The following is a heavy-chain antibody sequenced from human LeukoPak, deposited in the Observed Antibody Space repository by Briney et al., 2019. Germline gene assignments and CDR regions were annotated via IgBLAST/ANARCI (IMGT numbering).Heavy chain of an antibody. J-gene: IGHJ4*02. Sequence: SVKVSRKAAGGTFSSYAISWVRQAPGPGLEWMGRIIPILGIANYAKKFQGRVTITADKSTSTAYMELSSLRSEDTAVYYCARGSSGWDRYFDYWGQGTLVTVSS. CDR1: GGTFSSYA. D-gene: IGHD6-19*01. CDR2: IIPILGIA. V-gene: IGHV1-69*04. CDR3: ARGSSGWDRYFDY.